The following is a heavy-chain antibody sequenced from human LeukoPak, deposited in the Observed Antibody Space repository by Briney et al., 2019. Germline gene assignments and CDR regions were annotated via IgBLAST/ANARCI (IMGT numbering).Heavy chain of an antibody. D-gene: IGHD3-16*01. V-gene: IGHV1-8*01. CDR3: ARGLGITPFDY. CDR1: GYTFTSYD. J-gene: IGHJ4*02. CDR2: MNPNSGNT. Sequence: ASVKVSCKASGYTFTSYDINWVRQATGQGLEWMGWMNPNSGNTNYAQKLQGRVTMTTDTSTSTAYMELRSLRSDDTAVYYCARGLGITPFDYWAREPWSPSPQ.